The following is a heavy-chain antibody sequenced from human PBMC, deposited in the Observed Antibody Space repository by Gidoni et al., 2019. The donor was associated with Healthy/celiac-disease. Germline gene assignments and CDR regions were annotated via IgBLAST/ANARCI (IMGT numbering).Heavy chain of an antibody. V-gene: IGHV4-34*01. CDR1: GGSFSGYY. D-gene: IGHD6-6*01. CDR3: ARANNPPQIAARKAFDY. J-gene: IGHJ4*02. CDR2: INHSGST. Sequence: QVQLQQWGAGLLKPSETLSLTCAVYGGSFSGYYWSWIRQPPGKGLEWIGEINHSGSTNYNPSLKSRVTISVDTSKNQFSLKLSSVTAADTAVYYCARANNPPQIAARKAFDYWGQGTLVTVSS.